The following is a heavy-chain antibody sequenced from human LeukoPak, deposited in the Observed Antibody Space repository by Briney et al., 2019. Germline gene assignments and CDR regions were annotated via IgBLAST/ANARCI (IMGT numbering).Heavy chain of an antibody. J-gene: IGHJ4*02. D-gene: IGHD6-19*01. V-gene: IGHV4-59*01. CDR2: VYYSGST. CDR1: GGSISTYH. Sequence: PSETLSLTCTVSGGSISTYHWSWIRQPPGKGPEWIGYVYYSGSTDYSPSLKSRATISVDTSKNQFSLKLSSVTAADTAVYFCARGWYNTGRRFDYWGQGTLVTVSS. CDR3: ARGWYNTGRRFDY.